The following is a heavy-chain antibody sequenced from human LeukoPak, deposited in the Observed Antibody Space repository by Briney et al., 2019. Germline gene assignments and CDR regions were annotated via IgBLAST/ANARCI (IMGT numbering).Heavy chain of an antibody. J-gene: IGHJ6*02. Sequence: PSETLSLTCAVYGGSFCDYIWGWIRQPPGKGREWIGDINNSGRTYYNPSLQRRVTISVDTSKNQFSLNLSSVTAADTAVYYCARDVVVVPAAIPYGMDVWGQGTTVTVSS. D-gene: IGHD2-2*01. V-gene: IGHV4-34*01. CDR3: ARDVVVVPAAIPYGMDV. CDR1: GGSFCDYI. CDR2: INNSGRT.